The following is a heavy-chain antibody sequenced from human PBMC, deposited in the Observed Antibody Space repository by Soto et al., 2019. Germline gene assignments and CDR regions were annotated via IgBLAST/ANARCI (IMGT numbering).Heavy chain of an antibody. J-gene: IGHJ5*02. CDR1: GGTFSSYA. Sequence: QVQLVQSGAEVKKPGSSVKVSCKASGGTFSSYAISWVRQAPGQGLEWMGGIIPIFGTANYAQKFQGRVTITADESTSPAYMELSSLRSEDTAVYYCAVADYYDSSGYYYRGRFDPWGQGTLVTVSS. CDR2: IIPIFGTA. CDR3: AVADYYDSSGYYYRGRFDP. D-gene: IGHD3-22*01. V-gene: IGHV1-69*01.